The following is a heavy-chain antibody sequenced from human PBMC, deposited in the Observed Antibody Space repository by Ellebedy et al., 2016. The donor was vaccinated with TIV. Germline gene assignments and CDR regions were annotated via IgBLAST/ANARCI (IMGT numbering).Heavy chain of an antibody. CDR2: IRGTGDNT. CDR1: GFTFGNYA. V-gene: IGHV3-23*01. Sequence: PGGSLRLSCAASGFTFGNYAMDWVRQAPGKGLEWVATIRGTGDNTYYAASVRGRFTIARDNSKNTLYRQMNSLRAEDTAEYYGAKSAGESSGYYFGYWGQGTLVTVSS. D-gene: IGHD3-22*01. CDR3: AKSAGESSGYYFGY. J-gene: IGHJ4*02.